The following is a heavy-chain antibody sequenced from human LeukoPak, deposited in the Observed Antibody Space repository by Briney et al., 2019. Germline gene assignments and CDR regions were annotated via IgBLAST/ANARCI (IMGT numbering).Heavy chain of an antibody. CDR2: ISSSSSTI. Sequence: GGSLRLSCAASGFTFSSYSMNWVRQAPGKGLEWVSYISSSSSTIYYVDSVKGRFTISRDNAKNSLYLQMNNLRAEDTAVYFCARGGGLDVWGQGATVTVSS. CDR3: ARGGGLDV. J-gene: IGHJ6*02. CDR1: GFTFSSYS. D-gene: IGHD3-16*01. V-gene: IGHV3-48*01.